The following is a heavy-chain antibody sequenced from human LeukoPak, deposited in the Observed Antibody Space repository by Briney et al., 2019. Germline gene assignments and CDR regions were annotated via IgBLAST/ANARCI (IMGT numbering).Heavy chain of an antibody. CDR2: IYYSGST. V-gene: IGHV4-59*01. J-gene: IGHJ4*02. Sequence: SETLSLTCTVSGGSISSYSWSWIRQPPGKGLEWIGYIYYSGSTNYNPSLKSRVTISVDTSKNQFSLKLSSVTAADTAVYYCAGASYDSSGVHWGQGTLVTVSS. CDR1: GGSISSYS. CDR3: AGASYDSSGVH. D-gene: IGHD3-22*01.